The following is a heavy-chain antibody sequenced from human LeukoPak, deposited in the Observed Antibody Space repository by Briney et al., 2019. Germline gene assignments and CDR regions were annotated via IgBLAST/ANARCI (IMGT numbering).Heavy chain of an antibody. V-gene: IGHV3-20*04. D-gene: IGHD5-24*01. CDR3: ARGRQTRDGPKLAFFDY. CDR2: INWNGGST. J-gene: IGHJ4*02. Sequence: PGGSLRLSCAASGFTFDDYGMSWVRQAPGKWLEWVSGINWNGGSTGYADSVKGRFTISRDNAKNSLYLQMNSLRAEDTALYYCARGRQTRDGPKLAFFDYWGQGTLVTVSS. CDR1: GFTFDDYG.